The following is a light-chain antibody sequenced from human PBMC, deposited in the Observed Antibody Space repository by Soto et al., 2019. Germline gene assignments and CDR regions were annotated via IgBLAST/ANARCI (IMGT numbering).Light chain of an antibody. CDR2: DDN. Sequence: QSVLTQPPSVSAAPGQDVTISCSGSSSNLAYNSLSWYQQLPGTAPKLLIYDDNKRPSGIPARFSGSKSGTSATLGITGLETGDEADYYCGAWDDSLNVYVFGSETKVTVL. CDR1: SSNLAYNS. V-gene: IGLV1-51*01. J-gene: IGLJ1*01. CDR3: GAWDDSLNVYV.